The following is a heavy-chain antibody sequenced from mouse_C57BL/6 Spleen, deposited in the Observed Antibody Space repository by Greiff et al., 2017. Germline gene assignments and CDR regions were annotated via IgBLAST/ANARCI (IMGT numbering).Heavy chain of an antibody. J-gene: IGHJ1*03. CDR1: GYTFTSYW. Sequence: VQLQQPGAELVKPGASVKLSCKASGYTFTSYWMHWVKQRPGQGLEWIGMIHPNSGSTNYNEKFKSKATLTVDNSSSTAYMQLSSLTSEDSAVYYCAREDCERYCDVWGTGTTVTVSS. V-gene: IGHV1-64*01. CDR2: IHPNSGST. CDR3: AREDCERYCDV.